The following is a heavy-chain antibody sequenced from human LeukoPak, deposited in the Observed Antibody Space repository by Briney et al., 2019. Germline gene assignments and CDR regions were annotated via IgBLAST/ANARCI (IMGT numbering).Heavy chain of an antibody. CDR1: GYSINNYW. CDR3: ARQEYCSGGSCYTWFDP. J-gene: IGHJ5*02. D-gene: IGHD2-15*01. CDR2: IYPADSDI. Sequence: GESLKISCKGSGYSINNYWIGWVRQMPGKGMEWMGIIYPADSDIRYSPSFQGQVTISADKSISTAYLQWSSLKASDTAIYYCARQEYCSGGSCYTWFDPWGQGTLVIVSS. V-gene: IGHV5-51*01.